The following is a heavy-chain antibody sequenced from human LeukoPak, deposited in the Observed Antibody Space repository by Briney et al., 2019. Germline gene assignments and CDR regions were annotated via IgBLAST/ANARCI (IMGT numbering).Heavy chain of an antibody. J-gene: IGHJ6*03. Sequence: SETLSLTCTVSGGSISSTTYYWDWIRQPPGKGLEWIGRIYTSGSTNYNPSLKSRVTISVDTSKNQFSLKLSSVTAADTAVYYCARDRGNYYYYYMDVWGKGTTVTISS. CDR1: GGSISSTTYY. CDR3: ARDRGNYYYYYMDV. CDR2: IYTSGST. V-gene: IGHV4-39*07. D-gene: IGHD3-10*01.